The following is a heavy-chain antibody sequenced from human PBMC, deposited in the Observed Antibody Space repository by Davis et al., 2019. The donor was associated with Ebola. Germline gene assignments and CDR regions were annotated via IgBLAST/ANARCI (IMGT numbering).Heavy chain of an antibody. CDR1: GYMFSAYD. D-gene: IGHD2-2*01. Sequence: ASVKVSCKASGYMFSAYDISWVRQAPGQGLEWVGWISNYGGNTDYAQKFQGRVTMTRDTSISTTYIELSSLGSDDTAVYYCARGQFCSSTNCFLNWFDPWGQGTLVTVSS. J-gene: IGHJ5*02. CDR2: ISNYGGNT. V-gene: IGHV1-8*02. CDR3: ARGQFCSSTNCFLNWFDP.